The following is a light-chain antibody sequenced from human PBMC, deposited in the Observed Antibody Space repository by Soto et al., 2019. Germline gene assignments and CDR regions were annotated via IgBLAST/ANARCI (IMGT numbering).Light chain of an antibody. CDR2: KAS. J-gene: IGKJ1*01. CDR3: QQYNSYVT. CDR1: QSISSW. V-gene: IGKV1-5*03. Sequence: DIQMTQSPSTLSASVADRVTITCRASQSISSWLAWYQQKPGKAPKLLIYKASSLESGVPSRFSGSGSGTEFTLTISSLQPDDFATYYCQQYNSYVTFGQGTKVEIK.